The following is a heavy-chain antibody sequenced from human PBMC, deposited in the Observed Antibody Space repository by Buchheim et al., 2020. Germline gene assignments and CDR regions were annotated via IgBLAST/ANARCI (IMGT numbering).Heavy chain of an antibody. V-gene: IGHV3-7*01. J-gene: IGHJ4*02. CDR2: IAPDGTEK. Sequence: EVQLMESGGGLVQPGGSLRLSCAASGFSFSTKWMSWVRQAPGRGLEWVANIAPDGTEKYYVDSVKGRFTISRDNTEDSLYLQMSGLRFEDTAVYYCARDEIWGQGTL. CDR1: GFSFSTKW. CDR3: ARDEI.